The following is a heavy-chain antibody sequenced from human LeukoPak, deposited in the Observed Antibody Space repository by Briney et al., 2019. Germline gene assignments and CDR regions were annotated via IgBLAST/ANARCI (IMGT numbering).Heavy chain of an antibody. Sequence: GGSLRLSCAASGFTFSSYWMSWVRQAPGKGLEWVANIKQDGSEKYYVDSVKGRFTISRDNAKNSLYLQMNSLRAEDTAVYYCARGSGYDFRAAAGTVDYWGQGTLVTVSS. CDR1: GFTFSSYW. V-gene: IGHV3-7*01. D-gene: IGHD6-13*01. CDR2: IKQDGSEK. CDR3: ARGSGYDFRAAAGTVDY. J-gene: IGHJ4*02.